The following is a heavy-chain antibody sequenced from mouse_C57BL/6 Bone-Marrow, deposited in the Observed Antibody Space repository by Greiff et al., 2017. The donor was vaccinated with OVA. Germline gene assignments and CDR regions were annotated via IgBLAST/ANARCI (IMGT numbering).Heavy chain of an antibody. D-gene: IGHD3-2*02. CDR3: AKKDSSGPFGY. CDR2: ISSGGSYT. J-gene: IGHJ3*01. CDR1: GFTFSSYG. V-gene: IGHV5-6*01. Sequence: EVKLMESGGDLVKPGGSLKLSCAASGFTFSSYGMSWVRQTPDKRLEWVATISSGGSYTYYPDSVKGRFTISRDNAKNTLYLQMSSLKSEDTAMYYCAKKDSSGPFGYWGQGTLVTVSA.